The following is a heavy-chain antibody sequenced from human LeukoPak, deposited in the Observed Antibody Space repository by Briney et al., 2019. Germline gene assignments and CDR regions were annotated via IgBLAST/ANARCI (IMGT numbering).Heavy chain of an antibody. J-gene: IGHJ6*03. CDR2: IYTDGRRT. CDR1: GFTLSSHW. Sequence: GGSLRLSCAGSGFTLSSHWMHWVRQGPGKGLVWVSRIYTDGRRTDYADSVKGRFTISRDNSKNTLYLQMNSLRAEDTAVYYCANSPTSKDIAAAGTRRVNYYYYYMDVWGKGTTVTISS. CDR3: ANSPTSKDIAAAGTRRVNYYYYYMDV. V-gene: IGHV3-74*01. D-gene: IGHD6-13*01.